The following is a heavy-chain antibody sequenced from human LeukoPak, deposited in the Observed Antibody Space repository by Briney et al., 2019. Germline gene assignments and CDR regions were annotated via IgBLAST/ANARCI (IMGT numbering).Heavy chain of an antibody. J-gene: IGHJ4*02. CDR1: GFTFSNYN. V-gene: IGHV3-21*01. D-gene: IGHD3-22*01. CDR3: ARDLYYDSSGLLGY. Sequence: GGSLRLSCAASGFTFSNYNMNWVRQAPGKGLEWVSSISSSSRSYIYYADSVKGRFTISRDNAKNSLYLQMNSLRAEDTAVYYCARDLYYDSSGLLGYWGQGTLVTVSS. CDR2: ISSSSRSYI.